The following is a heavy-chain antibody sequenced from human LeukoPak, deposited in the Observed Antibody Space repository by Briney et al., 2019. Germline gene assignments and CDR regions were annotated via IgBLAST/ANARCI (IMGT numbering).Heavy chain of an antibody. CDR3: ARDRYCSGGSCYSNWFDP. J-gene: IGHJ5*02. Sequence: GASVKVSCKVSGYTLTELSMHWVRQAPGKGLEWMGGFDPEDGETIYAQKFQGRVTMIEDTSTDTAYMELSSLRSEDTAVYYCARDRYCSGGSCYSNWFDPWGQGTLVTVSS. D-gene: IGHD2-15*01. CDR1: GYTLTELS. V-gene: IGHV1-24*01. CDR2: FDPEDGET.